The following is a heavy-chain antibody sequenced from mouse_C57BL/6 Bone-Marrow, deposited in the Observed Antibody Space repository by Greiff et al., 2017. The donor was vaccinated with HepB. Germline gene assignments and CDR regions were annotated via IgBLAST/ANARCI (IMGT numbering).Heavy chain of an antibody. J-gene: IGHJ2*01. D-gene: IGHD1-1*01. Sequence: VKLVESGAELARPGASVKLSCKASGYTFTSYGISWVKQRTGQGLEWIGAIYPRSGNTYYDEKLEGKATLTADKSSSTEYMERRSLTSEASAVYFCARDYYRSSCFDYWGQGTPLTVSS. CDR2: IYPRSGNT. CDR3: ARDYYRSSCFDY. V-gene: IGHV1-81*01. CDR1: GYTFTSYG.